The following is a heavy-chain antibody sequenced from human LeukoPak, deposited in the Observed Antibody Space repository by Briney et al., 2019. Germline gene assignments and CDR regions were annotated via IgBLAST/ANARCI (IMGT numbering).Heavy chain of an antibody. CDR1: GFTFSSYS. Sequence: GGSLRLSCAASGFTFSSYSMNWVRQAPGKGLEWVSYISSSSSTIYYADSVKGRFTISRDNAKNSLYLQMNSLRAEDTAVYYCAREVRRRGFDYWGQGTLVTVSS. V-gene: IGHV3-48*04. CDR3: AREVRRRGFDY. D-gene: IGHD1-14*01. CDR2: ISSSSSTI. J-gene: IGHJ4*02.